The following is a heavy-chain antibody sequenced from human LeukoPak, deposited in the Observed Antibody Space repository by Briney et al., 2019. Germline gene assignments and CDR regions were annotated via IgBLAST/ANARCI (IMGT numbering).Heavy chain of an antibody. V-gene: IGHV3-74*01. J-gene: IGHJ4*02. Sequence: GWAVRLTCVASGCTFTNYGLMWVRQPPGKGLVGVSYINSDGRSTTYADSVKGRFTISRDKAKNTLYLQMISLRAENTAMYYCARNSNGMSNWGQGTLVIVSS. CDR2: INSDGRST. CDR1: GCTFTNYG. CDR3: ARNSNGMSN. D-gene: IGHD2-8*01.